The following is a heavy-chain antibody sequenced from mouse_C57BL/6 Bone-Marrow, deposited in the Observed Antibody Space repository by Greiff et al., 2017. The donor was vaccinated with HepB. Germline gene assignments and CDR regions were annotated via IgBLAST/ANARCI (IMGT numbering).Heavy chain of an antibody. CDR2: IDPENGDT. V-gene: IGHV14-4*01. D-gene: IGHD1-1*01. CDR3: TRTTFDV. J-gene: IGHJ1*03. Sequence: VQLKESGAELVRPGASVKLSCTASGFTIKDDYMHWVKQRPEQGLEWIGWIDPENGDTEYASKFQGKATITADTSSNTAYLQLSSLTSEDTAVYYCTRTTFDVWGTGTTVTVSS. CDR1: GFTIKDDY.